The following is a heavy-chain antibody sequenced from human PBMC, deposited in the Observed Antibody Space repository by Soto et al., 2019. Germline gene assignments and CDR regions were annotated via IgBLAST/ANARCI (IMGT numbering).Heavy chain of an antibody. J-gene: IGHJ6*03. CDR3: ARAITEYDFWSGSPYYMDV. Sequence: GGSLRLSCAASGFTVSSNYMSWVRQAPGKWLEWVSVIYSGGSTYYADSVKGRFTISRHNSKNTLYLQMNSLRAEDTAVYYCARAITEYDFWSGSPYYMDVWGKGTTVTVSS. CDR2: IYSGGST. V-gene: IGHV3-53*04. D-gene: IGHD3-3*01. CDR1: GFTVSSNY.